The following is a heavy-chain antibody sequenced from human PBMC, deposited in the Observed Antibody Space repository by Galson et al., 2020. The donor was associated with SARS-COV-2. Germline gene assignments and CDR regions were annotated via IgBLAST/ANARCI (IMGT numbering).Heavy chain of an antibody. D-gene: IGHD1-26*01. Sequence: SQTLSHTCAISGDRLSSNSVSWNWIRQSPTRGLEWQGRTYDRSKWNTDYAGSVKRRITISTDTSKNQFSLQLNSVTPEDTAGYYGSTGLAGGNYYDPCEYGGQGSL. CDR3: STGLAGGNYYDPCEY. CDR2: TYDRSKWNT. J-gene: IGHJ4*02. V-gene: IGHV6-1*01. CDR1: GDRLSSNSVS.